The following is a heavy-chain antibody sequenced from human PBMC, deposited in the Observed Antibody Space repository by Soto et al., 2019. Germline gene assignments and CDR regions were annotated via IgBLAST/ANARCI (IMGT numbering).Heavy chain of an antibody. V-gene: IGHV1-2*02. CDR2: INPNGGDI. CDR1: GYMFADYY. Sequence: GASVKVSCKASGYMFADYYMHWVRQAPGQGLEWMGWINPNGGDIKYAQNFQGRVTMTRDTSISTAYMDLSRLRSDDTAVYYCARCLVGATTVVDYWGQGTLVTVSS. D-gene: IGHD1-26*01. J-gene: IGHJ4*02. CDR3: ARCLVGATTVVDY.